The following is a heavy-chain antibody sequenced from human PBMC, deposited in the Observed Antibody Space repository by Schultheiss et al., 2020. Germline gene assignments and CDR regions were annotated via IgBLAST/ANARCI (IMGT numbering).Heavy chain of an antibody. CDR3: AKGREYSGSSDALDI. Sequence: GGSLRLSCAASGFTFSSYAMSWVRQAPGKGLEWVAVISYDGNNQHYRDSVKGRFTISRDNSKNTLYLQMNSLRAEDTALYYCAKGREYSGSSDALDIWGQGTMVTVSS. CDR1: GFTFSSYA. V-gene: IGHV3-30*18. D-gene: IGHD1-26*01. CDR2: ISYDGNNQ. J-gene: IGHJ3*02.